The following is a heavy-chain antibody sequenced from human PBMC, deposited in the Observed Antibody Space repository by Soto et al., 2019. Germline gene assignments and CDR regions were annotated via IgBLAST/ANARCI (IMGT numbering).Heavy chain of an antibody. CDR2: ISGNSGSL. V-gene: IGHV3-9*01. CDR3: AKTPNSWGYYYYGMDV. CDR1: GFIFDDYA. J-gene: IGHJ6*02. D-gene: IGHD7-27*01. Sequence: SLRLSCAASGFIFDDYAMHWVRQAPGKGLEWVAVISGNSGSLGYADSVKGRFTISRDNAKNSLYLQMNRLRAEDTALYYCAKTPNSWGYYYYGMDVWGQGTTVTVSS.